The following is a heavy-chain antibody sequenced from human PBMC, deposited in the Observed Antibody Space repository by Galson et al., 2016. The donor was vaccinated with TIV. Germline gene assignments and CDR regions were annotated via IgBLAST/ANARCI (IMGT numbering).Heavy chain of an antibody. CDR1: GYILTNFR. J-gene: IGHJ6*03. CDR2: MKPGDSDT. CDR3: ARSPADPQYSYYYIDV. Sequence: QSGAEVKKPGESLKISCQDSGYILTNFRIAWVRQMPGQGLEWMGIMKPGDSDTRYSPSFQGQVTISADKSISTAYLQWSALRASDTAMYYCARSPADPQYSYYYIDVWGKGTTVTVSS. V-gene: IGHV5-51*03.